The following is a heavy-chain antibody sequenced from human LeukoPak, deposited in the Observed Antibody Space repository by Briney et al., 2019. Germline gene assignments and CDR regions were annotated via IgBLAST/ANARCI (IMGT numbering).Heavy chain of an antibody. CDR1: GFTFSSYA. CDR2: ISGSGGST. CDR3: AKPLDSSSRYYYGMDV. V-gene: IGHV3-23*01. Sequence: PGGSLRLSCAASGFTFSSYAMSWVRQAPGKGLEWVSAISGSGGSTYYADSVKGRFTISRDNSKNTLYLQMNSLRAEDTAVYYCAKPLDSSSRYYYGMDVWGQGTTVTVSS. D-gene: IGHD6-13*01. J-gene: IGHJ6*02.